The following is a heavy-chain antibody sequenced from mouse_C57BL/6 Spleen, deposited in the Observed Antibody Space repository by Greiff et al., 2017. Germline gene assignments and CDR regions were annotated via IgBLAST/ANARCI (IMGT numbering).Heavy chain of an antibody. Sequence: EVKLMESGGGLVKPGGSLKLSCAASGFTFSDYGMHWVRQAPEKGLEWVAYISSGSSTIYYADTVKGRFTISRDNAKNTLFLQMTSLRSEDTAMYYCARGSPYYYGSSYGYFDVWGTGTTVTVSS. D-gene: IGHD1-1*01. CDR2: ISSGSSTI. V-gene: IGHV5-17*01. J-gene: IGHJ1*03. CDR1: GFTFSDYG. CDR3: ARGSPYYYGSSYGYFDV.